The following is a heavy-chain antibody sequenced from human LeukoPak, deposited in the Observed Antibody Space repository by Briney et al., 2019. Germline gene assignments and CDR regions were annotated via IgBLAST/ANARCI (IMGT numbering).Heavy chain of an antibody. V-gene: IGHV3-48*02. CDR3: ARSPTVLDY. J-gene: IGHJ4*02. Sequence: GGSLRLSCAASGFTFSSYSMNWVRQAPGKGLEWVSYISSSSSTIYYADSVKGRFTISRDNAKNSLYLQMNSLSDEDTAVYYCARSPTVLDYWGQGTLVTVSA. D-gene: IGHD4-17*01. CDR2: ISSSSSTI. CDR1: GFTFSSYS.